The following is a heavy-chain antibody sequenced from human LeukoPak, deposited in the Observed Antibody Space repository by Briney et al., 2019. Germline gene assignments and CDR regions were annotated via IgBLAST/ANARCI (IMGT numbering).Heavy chain of an antibody. D-gene: IGHD1-26*01. CDR3: ARDTSYSDAFDI. CDR1: GFTFSSYR. CDR2: ISSSSSTI. Sequence: GGSLRLSCAASGFTFSSYRMIWVRQTPGKGLEWVSSISSSSSTINYADSMRGRFTISRDNAKNSLYLQMNSLRAEDTAVYYCARDTSYSDAFDIWGQGTMVTVSS. V-gene: IGHV3-48*04. J-gene: IGHJ3*02.